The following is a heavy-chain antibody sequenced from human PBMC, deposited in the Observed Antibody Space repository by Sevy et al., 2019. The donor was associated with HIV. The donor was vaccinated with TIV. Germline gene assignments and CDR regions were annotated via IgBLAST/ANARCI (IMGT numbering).Heavy chain of an antibody. CDR1: GSTLTKLS. J-gene: IGHJ4*02. D-gene: IGHD3-22*01. V-gene: IGHV1-24*01. CDR2: FDPEDGET. Sequence: ASVKVSCKVSGSTLTKLSMHWVRQVPGKGLEWMVSFDPEDGETIYARKFQGRVTMTEDTSTDTAYMVLSSLRSEDTAVYYCATKKDYYDSSGSPFDYWGQGTLVTVSS. CDR3: ATKKDYYDSSGSPFDY.